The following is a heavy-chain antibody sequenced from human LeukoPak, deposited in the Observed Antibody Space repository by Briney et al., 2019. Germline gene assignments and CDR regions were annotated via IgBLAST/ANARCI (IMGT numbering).Heavy chain of an antibody. Sequence: GGSLRLSCAASGFTFSSYWMSWVRQAPGKGLEWVANMKQDGSEKYYVDSVKGRFTISRDNAKNSLYLQMNSLRAEDTAVYYCARLQARYYYDSSGYYYGPCYYFDYWGQGTLVTVSS. CDR1: GFTFSSYW. CDR3: ARLQARYYYDSSGYYYGPCYYFDY. V-gene: IGHV3-7*01. D-gene: IGHD3-22*01. J-gene: IGHJ4*02. CDR2: MKQDGSEK.